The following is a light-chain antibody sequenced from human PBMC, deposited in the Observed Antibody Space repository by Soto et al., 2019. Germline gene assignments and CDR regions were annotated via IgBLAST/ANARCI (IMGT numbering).Light chain of an antibody. V-gene: IGLV2-8*01. J-gene: IGLJ1*01. CDR1: SSDVGGYNY. Sequence: QSVLAQPPSASGSPGQSVTISCTGTSSDVGGYNYVSWYQQHPGKAPKLMIYEVSKRPSGVPDRFSGSKSGNTASLTVSGLQAEDEADYYCSSYVGSKNFVFGTGTKVTLL. CDR2: EVS. CDR3: SSYVGSKNFV.